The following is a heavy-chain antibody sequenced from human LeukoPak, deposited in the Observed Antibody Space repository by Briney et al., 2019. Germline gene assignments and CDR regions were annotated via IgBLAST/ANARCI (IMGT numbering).Heavy chain of an antibody. CDR2: ISGSGGST. CDR1: GFTFSSYA. D-gene: IGHD6-13*01. J-gene: IGHJ4*02. CDR3: AKQLLVLGGADY. V-gene: IGHV3-23*01. Sequence: GRSLRLSCAASGFTFSSYAMSWVRQAPGKGLEWVSAISGSGGSTYYADSVKGRFTISRDNSKNTLYLQMNSLRAEDTAVFYCAKQLLVLGGADYWGQGTLVTVSS.